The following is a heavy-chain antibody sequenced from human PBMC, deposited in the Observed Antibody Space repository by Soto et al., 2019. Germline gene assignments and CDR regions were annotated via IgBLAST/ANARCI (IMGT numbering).Heavy chain of an antibody. D-gene: IGHD2-2*01. CDR3: ARRSVVVVPAARGGNQYYYYYMDV. CDR2: IYYSGST. V-gene: IGHV4-59*01. CDR1: GGSISSYY. Sequence: SETLSLTCTVSGGSISSYYWSWIRQPPGKGLEWIGYIYYSGSTNYNPSLKSRVTISVDTSKNQFSLKLSSVTAADTAVYYCARRSVVVVPAARGGNQYYYYYMDVWGKGTTVTVSS. J-gene: IGHJ6*03.